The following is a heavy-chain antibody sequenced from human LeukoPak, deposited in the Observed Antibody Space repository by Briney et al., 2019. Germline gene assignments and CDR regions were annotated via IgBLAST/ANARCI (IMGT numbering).Heavy chain of an antibody. CDR1: GYTFTSYD. Sequence: ASVKVSCKASGYTFTSYDINWVRQATGQGLEWMGWMNPNSGNTGYAQKFQGRVTMTRNTSISTAYMELSSLRSEDTAVYYCARWRYWSSTSCYEVVDYWGQGTLVTVSS. CDR3: ARWRYWSSTSCYEVVDY. J-gene: IGHJ4*02. CDR2: MNPNSGNT. D-gene: IGHD2-2*01. V-gene: IGHV1-8*01.